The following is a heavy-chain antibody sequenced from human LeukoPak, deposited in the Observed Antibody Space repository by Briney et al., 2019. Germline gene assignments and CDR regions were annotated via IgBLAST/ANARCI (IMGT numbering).Heavy chain of an antibody. V-gene: IGHV3-30*02. CDR3: ASLYGSGPNWFDP. J-gene: IGHJ5*02. CDR1: GFTFSSYG. CDR2: IRYDGSNK. Sequence: GGSLRLSCAASGFTFSSYGMHWVRQAPVKGLEWVAFIRYDGSNKYYADSVKGRFTISRDNAKNSLYLQMNSLRAEDTAVYYCASLYGSGPNWFDPWGQGTLVTVSS. D-gene: IGHD3-10*01.